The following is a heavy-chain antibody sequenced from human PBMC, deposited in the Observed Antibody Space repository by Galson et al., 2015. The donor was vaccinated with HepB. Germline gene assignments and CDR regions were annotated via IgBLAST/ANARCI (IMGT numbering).Heavy chain of an antibody. J-gene: IGHJ5*02. CDR2: IIPIFGTA. CDR1: GGTFSSYA. Sequence: SCKASGGTFSSYAISWVRQAPGQGLEWMGGIIPIFGTANYAQKFQGRVTITADESTSTAYMELSSLRSEDTAVYYCARGGGSDCSSTSCYPPWFDPWGQGTLVTVSS. CDR3: ARGGGSDCSSTSCYPPWFDP. V-gene: IGHV1-69*01. D-gene: IGHD2-2*01.